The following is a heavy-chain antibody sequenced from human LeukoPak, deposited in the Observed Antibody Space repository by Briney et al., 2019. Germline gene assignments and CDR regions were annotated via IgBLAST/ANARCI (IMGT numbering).Heavy chain of an antibody. V-gene: IGHV3-48*03. CDR1: GFTFSGYE. CDR3: ARVLWFGGIYYFDY. D-gene: IGHD3-10*01. J-gene: IGHJ4*02. CDR2: ICDRGKTI. Sequence: GGSLRLSCAASGFTFSGYEMNWVRQAPGKGLEWISYICDRGKTIYYADSVKGRFTISRDNAENLLYLQMNSLRAEDTAVYYCARVLWFGGIYYFDYWGQGTLVTVSS.